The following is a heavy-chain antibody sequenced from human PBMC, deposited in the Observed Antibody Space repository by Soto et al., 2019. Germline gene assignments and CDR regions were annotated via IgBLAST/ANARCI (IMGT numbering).Heavy chain of an antibody. CDR3: VRQGIGNLHGLVDV. CDR2: VYYTGGT. Sequence: QVQLQQSGPGLVKPSETLSLTCTVSSGPSSSHNWGWIRQPPGRGLEWIGYVYYTGGTSYNPSLRXXVXISADTSTNHISLTLSSVTAADPAVYYCVRQGIGNLHGLVDVWGQGTTVSVSS. J-gene: IGHJ6*02. V-gene: IGHV4-59*08. CDR1: SGPSSSHN. D-gene: IGHD1-1*01.